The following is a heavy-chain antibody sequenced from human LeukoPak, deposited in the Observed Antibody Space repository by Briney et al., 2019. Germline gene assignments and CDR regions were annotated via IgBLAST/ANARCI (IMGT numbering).Heavy chain of an antibody. CDR1: GYTFTSYA. J-gene: IGHJ4*02. CDR3: ARSRITMIVVVKRYFDY. V-gene: IGHV1-3*01. D-gene: IGHD3-22*01. CDR2: INAGNGNT. Sequence: ASVKVSCKASGYTFTSYAMHWVRQAPGQRLEWMGWINAGNGNTKYSQKFQGRVTITRDTSASTAYMELSSLRSEDTAVYYCARSRITMIVVVKRYFDYWGQGTLVTVSS.